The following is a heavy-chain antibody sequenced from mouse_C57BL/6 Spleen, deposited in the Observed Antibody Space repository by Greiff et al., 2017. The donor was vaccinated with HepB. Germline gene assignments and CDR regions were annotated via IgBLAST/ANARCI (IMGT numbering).Heavy chain of an antibody. J-gene: IGHJ3*01. CDR3: ARTSNYVAY. Sequence: QVQLQQPGAELVRPGSSVKLSCKASGYTFTSYWMDWVKQRPGQGLEWIGNIYPSDSETHYNQKFKDKATLTVDKSSSTAYMQLSSLTSEDSAVYYCARTSNYVAYWGQGTLVTVSS. CDR2: IYPSDSET. D-gene: IGHD2-5*01. CDR1: GYTFTSYW. V-gene: IGHV1-61*01.